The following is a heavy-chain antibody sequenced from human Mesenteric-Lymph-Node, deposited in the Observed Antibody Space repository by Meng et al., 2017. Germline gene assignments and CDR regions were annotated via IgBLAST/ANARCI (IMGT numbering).Heavy chain of an antibody. J-gene: IGHJ2*01. V-gene: IGHV4-30-4*01. CDR2: IYYSGST. CDR3: ARGQKGYFYL. Sequence: QLQEAGPELVKPSQTLSLTCTVSRVSIRSGDYYLSWIRQPPGKGLELIGHIYYSGSTSYNPSLKSRVTISVDTSNNQFSLKLSSMTAADTAVYYCARGQKGYFYLWGRGTLVTVSS. CDR1: RVSIRSGDYY.